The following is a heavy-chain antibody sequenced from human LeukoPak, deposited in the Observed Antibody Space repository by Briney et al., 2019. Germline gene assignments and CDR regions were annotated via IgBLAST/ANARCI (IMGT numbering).Heavy chain of an antibody. CDR2: IILIFGTA. J-gene: IGHJ4*02. D-gene: IGHD1-26*01. CDR3: ARVHLTGIVGATGDYFDY. Sequence: SVEVSCKASGGTFSSYAISWVRQAPGQGLEWMGGIILIFGTANYAQKFQGRVTITADESTSTAYMELSSLRSEDTAVYYCARVHLTGIVGATGDYFDYWGQGTLVTVSS. CDR1: GGTFSSYA. V-gene: IGHV1-69*13.